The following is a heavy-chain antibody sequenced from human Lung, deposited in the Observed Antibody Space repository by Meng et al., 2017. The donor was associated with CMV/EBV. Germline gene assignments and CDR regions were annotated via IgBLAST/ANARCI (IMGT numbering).Heavy chain of an antibody. J-gene: IGHJ4*02. CDR2: ISWNIGTI. Sequence: SCAASGFTFDDYAMHWARQVPGKGLEWVSGISWNIGTIDYADSVKGRFLISRDNAKNFLYLQMHSLGAEDTSLYYCARSLAWSRLNIDFGGQGTXVNGAS. CDR1: GFTFDDYA. V-gene: IGHV3-9*01. D-gene: IGHD3-3*01. CDR3: ARSLAWSRLNIDF.